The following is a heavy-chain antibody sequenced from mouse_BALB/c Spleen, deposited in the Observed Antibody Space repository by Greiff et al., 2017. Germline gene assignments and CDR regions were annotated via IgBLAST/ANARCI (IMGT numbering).Heavy chain of an antibody. CDR3: ARRTLLLRDYAMDY. J-gene: IGHJ4*01. CDR2: IYPGDGDT. Sequence: QVQLQQSGAELVRPGSSVQISCKASGYAFSSYWMNWVKQRPGQGLEWIGQIYPGDGDTNYNGKFKGKATLTADKSSSTAYMQLSSLTSEDSAVYFCARRTLLLRDYAMDYWGQGTSVTVSS. CDR1: GYAFSSYW. D-gene: IGHD1-1*01. V-gene: IGHV1-80*01.